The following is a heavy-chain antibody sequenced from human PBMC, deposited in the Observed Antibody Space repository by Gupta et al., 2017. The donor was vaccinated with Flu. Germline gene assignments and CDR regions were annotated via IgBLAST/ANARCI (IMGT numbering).Heavy chain of an antibody. CDR3: ARSITGTSLPKDYFYGLDV. D-gene: IGHD1-7*01. CDR2: IIPIFSSA. J-gene: IGHJ6*02. Sequence: QVKLVQSGAEVKKPASSVKVSCKASGRTFSRYALSWVRQAPGQGLEWMGGIIPIFSSANYAQKVQGRVTITADESTSTASMELSGLRSEDTAVYYCARSITGTSLPKDYFYGLDVWGQGTTVTVSS. V-gene: IGHV1-69*01. CDR1: GRTFSRYA.